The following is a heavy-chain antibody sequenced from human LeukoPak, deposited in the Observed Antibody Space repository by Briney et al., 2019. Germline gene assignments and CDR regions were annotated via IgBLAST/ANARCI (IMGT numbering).Heavy chain of an antibody. V-gene: IGHV1-69*04. CDR3: ASRYYDSSGPDY. CDR1: GGTFISYA. D-gene: IGHD3-22*01. Sequence: VKVSCKASGGTFISYAISWVRQAPGQGVEGMGRIIPILGIANYAQKFQGRGTITGDKSTSTAYMELSSLRSEDTAVYYCASRYYDSSGPDYWGQGTLVTVSS. CDR2: IIPILGIA. J-gene: IGHJ4*02.